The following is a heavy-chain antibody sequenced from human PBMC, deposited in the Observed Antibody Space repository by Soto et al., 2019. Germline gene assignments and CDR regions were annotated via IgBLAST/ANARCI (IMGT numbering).Heavy chain of an antibody. J-gene: IGHJ6*02. CDR1: GYTFTGYY. CDR2: INPNSGGT. Sequence: ASVKVSCKASGYTFTGYYMHWVRQAPGQGLEWMGWINPNSGGTNYAQKFQGWVTMTRDTSISTAYMELSRLRSDDTAVYYCARDLNISRRYCRGGSCYSGSLMDGCGQGTRVTVS. D-gene: IGHD2-15*01. V-gene: IGHV1-2*04. CDR3: ARDLNISRRYCRGGSCYSGSLMDG.